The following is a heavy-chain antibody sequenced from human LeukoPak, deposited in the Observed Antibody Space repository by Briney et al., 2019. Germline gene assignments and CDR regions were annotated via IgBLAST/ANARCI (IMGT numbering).Heavy chain of an antibody. V-gene: IGHV4-59*01. CDR1: GGSISSYY. Sequence: SETLSLTCTVSGGSISSYYWSWIRQPPGKGLEWIGYIYYSGSTNYNPSLKSRVTISVDTSKNQFSLKLSSVTAADTAVYYCARDISGYDDAFDIWGQGTMVTVSS. J-gene: IGHJ3*02. CDR2: IYYSGST. D-gene: IGHD5-12*01. CDR3: ARDISGYDDAFDI.